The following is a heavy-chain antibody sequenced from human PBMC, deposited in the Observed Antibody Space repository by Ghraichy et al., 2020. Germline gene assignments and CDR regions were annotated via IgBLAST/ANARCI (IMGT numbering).Heavy chain of an antibody. CDR2: ISSSSSYI. J-gene: IGHJ4*02. CDR3: ARAGRGSGSNYYFDY. V-gene: IGHV3-21*01. CDR1: GFTFSSYS. D-gene: IGHD3-10*01. Sequence: GGSLRLSCAASGFTFSSYSMNWVRQAPGKGLEWVSSISSSSSYIYYADSVKGRFTISRDNAKNSLYLQMNSLRAEDTAVYYCARAGRGSGSNYYFDYWGQGTLVTVSS.